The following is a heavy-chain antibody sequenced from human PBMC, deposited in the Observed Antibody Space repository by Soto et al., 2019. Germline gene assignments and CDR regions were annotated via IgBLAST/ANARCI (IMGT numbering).Heavy chain of an antibody. CDR2: IYYSGST. V-gene: IGHV4-31*03. Sequence: QVQLQESGPGLVKPSQTLSLTCTVSGGSISSGGYYWSWIRQHPGKGLEWIGYIYYSGSTYYNPSLKSRVTISVDTSKNQFSLKLSSVTAADTAVYYCARTLPGHLMVRGVISSWGQGTLVTVSS. CDR3: ARTLPGHLMVRGVISS. J-gene: IGHJ5*02. CDR1: GGSISSGGYY. D-gene: IGHD3-10*01.